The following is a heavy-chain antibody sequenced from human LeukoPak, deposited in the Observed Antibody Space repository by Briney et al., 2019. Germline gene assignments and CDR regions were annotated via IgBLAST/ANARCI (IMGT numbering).Heavy chain of an antibody. J-gene: IGHJ6*03. CDR1: GGSFSGYY. CDR3: ARGRAMIVVVSPPRYYYMDV. Sequence: KPSETLSLTCAVYGGSFSGYYWSWLRQPPGKGLEWIGEINHSGSTNYNPSLKSRVTISVDTSKNQFSLKLSSVTAADTAVYYCARGRAMIVVVSPPRYYYMDVWGKGTTVTVSS. V-gene: IGHV4-34*01. CDR2: INHSGST. D-gene: IGHD3-22*01.